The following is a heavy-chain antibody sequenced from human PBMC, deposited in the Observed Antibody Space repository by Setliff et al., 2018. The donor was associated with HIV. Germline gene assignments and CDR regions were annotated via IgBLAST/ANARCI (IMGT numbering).Heavy chain of an antibody. CDR1: GGSASNSRYY. V-gene: IGHV4-39*01. Sequence: PSETLSLTCTVSGGSASNSRYYWAWIRQPPGKGLEYIGSIHYNEKTYYNPSLKSRVTISIDTSKNQFSLNLTSVTAADTAVYYCANRLYYYDSSGSLREEGFDPWGQGTLVTVSS. J-gene: IGHJ5*02. D-gene: IGHD3-22*01. CDR2: IHYNEKT. CDR3: ANRLYYYDSSGSLREEGFDP.